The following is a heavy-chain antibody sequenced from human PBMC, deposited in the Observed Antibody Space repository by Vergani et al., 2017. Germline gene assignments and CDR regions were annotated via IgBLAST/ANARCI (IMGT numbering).Heavy chain of an antibody. CDR2: INTNTGNP. J-gene: IGHJ6*02. V-gene: IGHV7-4-1*02. CDR1: GHTFTTYA. CDR3: ARGRQWRLTEYLYGMDV. D-gene: IGHD6-19*01. Sequence: QVQLVQSGSELKKPGASVKVSCKASGHTFTTYAMNWVRQAPGQGLEWMGWINTNTGNPTYAPGFTGRFVFSLDTSVSTAYLQISGLKAEDSAVYYCARGRQWRLTEYLYGMDVWGQGTTVTVSS.